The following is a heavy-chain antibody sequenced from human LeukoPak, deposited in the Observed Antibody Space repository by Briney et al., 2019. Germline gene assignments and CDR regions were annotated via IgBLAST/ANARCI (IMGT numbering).Heavy chain of an antibody. CDR3: ARQGAAGKYYYYYMDV. Sequence: GESLQISCQGSGYNFPIYWIGWVRQVPGQGLEWMGIIYPDDSNTIYGPSFQGQVTISADKPINTAYLEWSSLKASDTAIYYCARQGAAGKYYYYYMDVWGKGTTVTVSS. CDR2: IYPDDSNT. D-gene: IGHD6-13*01. CDR1: GYNFPIYW. V-gene: IGHV5-51*01. J-gene: IGHJ6*03.